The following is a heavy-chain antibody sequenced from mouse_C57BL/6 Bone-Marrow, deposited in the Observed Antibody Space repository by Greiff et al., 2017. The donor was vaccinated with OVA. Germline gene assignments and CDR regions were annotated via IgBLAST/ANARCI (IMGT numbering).Heavy chain of an antibody. CDR1: GYTFKSYW. D-gene: IGHD1-1*01. J-gene: IGHJ3*01. Sequence: QVQLQQPGAELVKPGASVKLSCKASGYTFKSYWMQWVKQRPGQGLEWIGEIDPSDSYPNYTQKFKGKATLTVDTSSSTAYMQLRSLTSEDSAVYVGARSYGSDWGQETLVTVSA. CDR2: IDPSDSYP. CDR3: ARSYGSD. V-gene: IGHV1-50*01.